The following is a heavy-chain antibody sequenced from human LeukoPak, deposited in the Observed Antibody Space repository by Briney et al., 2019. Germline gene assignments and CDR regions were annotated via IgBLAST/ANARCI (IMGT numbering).Heavy chain of an antibody. V-gene: IGHV4-30-2*01. CDR1: GGSISSGGYS. CDR3: ASLTFVYGMDV. J-gene: IGHJ6*02. CDR2: IYHSGST. Sequence: PSQTLSLTCAVSGGSISSGGYSWSWIRQPPGKDLEWIGYIYHSGSTYYNPSLKSRVTISVDRSKNQFSLKLSSVTAADTAVYYCASLTFVYGMDVWGQGTTVTVSS. D-gene: IGHD3-9*01.